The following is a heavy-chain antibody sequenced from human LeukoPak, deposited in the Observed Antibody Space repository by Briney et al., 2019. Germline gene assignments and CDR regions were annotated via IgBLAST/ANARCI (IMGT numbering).Heavy chain of an antibody. D-gene: IGHD6-19*01. V-gene: IGHV3-7*01. CDR1: GFTLTSYW. Sequence: GGSLRLSCALSGFTLTSYWISWVRHAPGKGREWGANIKQDGSETYYVDSVKGRFTISRDNAKNSLYLQMNSLRAEDTAVYYCARGDGYSSGWYYFDYWGQGTLVTVSS. CDR2: IKQDGSET. CDR3: ARGDGYSSGWYYFDY. J-gene: IGHJ4*02.